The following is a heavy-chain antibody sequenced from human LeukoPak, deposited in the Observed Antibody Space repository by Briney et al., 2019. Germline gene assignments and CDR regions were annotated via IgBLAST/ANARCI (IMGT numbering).Heavy chain of an antibody. Sequence: PGGSLRPSCAASRFTFSSYGMHWVRQTPGKGLEWVAFIRHDGSYQQYADSVKGRFTVSRDNSKDTVYLQMNSLRTEDTAVYYCAKNRDSSDYPRDFDYWGQGTLVTVSS. J-gene: IGHJ4*02. CDR3: AKNRDSSDYPRDFDY. CDR1: RFTFSSYG. CDR2: IRHDGSYQ. D-gene: IGHD6-19*01. V-gene: IGHV3-30*02.